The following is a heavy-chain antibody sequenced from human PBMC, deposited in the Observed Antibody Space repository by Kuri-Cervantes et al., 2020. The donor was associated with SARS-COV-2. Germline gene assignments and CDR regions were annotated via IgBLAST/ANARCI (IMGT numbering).Heavy chain of an antibody. Sequence: SETLSLSCTVSGGSISSYYWSWIRQPPGKGLEWIGYIYYSGSTNYNPSLKSRVTISVDTSKNQFSLKLSSVTAADTAVYYCAREGGEMATLTYYYYGMDVWGQGTTVTVSS. V-gene: IGHV4-59*01. CDR1: GGSISSYY. CDR2: IYYSGST. J-gene: IGHJ6*02. CDR3: AREGGEMATLTYYYYGMDV. D-gene: IGHD5-24*01.